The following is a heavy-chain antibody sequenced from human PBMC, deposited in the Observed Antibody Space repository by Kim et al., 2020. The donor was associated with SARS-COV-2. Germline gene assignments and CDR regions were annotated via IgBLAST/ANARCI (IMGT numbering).Heavy chain of an antibody. D-gene: IGHD3-10*01. V-gene: IGHV4-31*03. Sequence: TLSLTCTVSNGSISSGGYSWNWIRQRSGKGLEWIGYIYYSGSTYYNPSLKSRVTISVDTSKNQFSLKLTSATAADTAVYYCAGGSGSYNYCGMDVWGQGTTVTVSS. CDR3: AGGSGSYNYCGMDV. CDR2: IYYSGST. J-gene: IGHJ6*02. CDR1: NGSISSGGYS.